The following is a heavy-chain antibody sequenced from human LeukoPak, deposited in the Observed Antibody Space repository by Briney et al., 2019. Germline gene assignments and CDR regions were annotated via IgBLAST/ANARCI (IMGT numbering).Heavy chain of an antibody. V-gene: IGHV1-69*05. CDR3: ATGIAAAGPLGLFDY. Sequence: XSXGTFSSYAXXXXRQAXXQGLXXXGXIIPIFGTANYAQKFQGRVTITTDESTSTAYMELSSLRSEDTAVYYCATGIAAAGPLGLFDYWGQGTLVTVSS. CDR2: IIPIFGTA. CDR1: XGTFSSYA. D-gene: IGHD6-13*01. J-gene: IGHJ4*02.